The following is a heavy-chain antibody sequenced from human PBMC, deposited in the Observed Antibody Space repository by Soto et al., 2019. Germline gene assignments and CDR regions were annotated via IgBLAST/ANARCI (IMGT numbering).Heavy chain of an antibody. J-gene: IGHJ4*02. Sequence: SETLSLTCAVYGGSFSGYYWSWIRQPPGKGLEWIGEINHSGSTNYNPSLKSRVTISVDTSKNQFSLKLSSVTAADTAVYYCARGRVRGEYYDSSGYLHWGQGTLVTVSS. V-gene: IGHV4-34*01. CDR2: INHSGST. D-gene: IGHD3-22*01. CDR3: ARGRVRGEYYDSSGYLH. CDR1: GGSFSGYY.